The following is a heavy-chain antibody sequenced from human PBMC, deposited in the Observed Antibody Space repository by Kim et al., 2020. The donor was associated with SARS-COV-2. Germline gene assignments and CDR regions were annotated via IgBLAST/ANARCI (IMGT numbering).Heavy chain of an antibody. Sequence: SETLSLTCAVYGGSFSGYYWSWIRQPPGKGLEWIGEINHSGSTNYNPSLKSRVTISVDTSKNQFSLKLGSVTAADTAVYYCARGRLNYYGSGSYYSPVLYWGQGTLVTVSS. V-gene: IGHV4-34*01. CDR2: INHSGST. CDR3: ARGRLNYYGSGSYYSPVLY. CDR1: GGSFSGYY. D-gene: IGHD3-10*01. J-gene: IGHJ4*02.